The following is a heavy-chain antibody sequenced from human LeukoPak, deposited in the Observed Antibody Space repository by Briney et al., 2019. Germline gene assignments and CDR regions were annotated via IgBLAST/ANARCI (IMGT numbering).Heavy chain of an antibody. CDR1: GFTFDDYG. V-gene: IGHV3-20*04. Sequence: GGSLRLSCAASGFTFDDYGMSWVRQAPGKGLEWVSGINWNCGSTGYADYVKGRFTISRDNAKNSLYLQMNSLRAEDTALYYCARVSGLGSYYDSSGYPDYWGQGTLVTVSS. D-gene: IGHD3-22*01. CDR3: ARVSGLGSYYDSSGYPDY. CDR2: INWNCGST. J-gene: IGHJ4*02.